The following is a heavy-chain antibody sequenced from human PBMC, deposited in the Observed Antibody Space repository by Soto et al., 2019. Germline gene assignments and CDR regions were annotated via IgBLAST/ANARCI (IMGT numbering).Heavy chain of an antibody. V-gene: IGHV4-31*03. CDR2: IYYSGST. Sequence: QVQLQESGPGLVKPSQTLSLTCTVSGGSISSGGYYWSWIRQHPGKGLEWIGYIYYSGSTYYNPSLMSXXTXSXXTSKNQFSVKLSSVTAADTAVYYCARDGLANAFDIWGQGTMVTVSS. CDR1: GGSISSGGYY. D-gene: IGHD4-17*01. CDR3: ARDGLANAFDI. J-gene: IGHJ3*02.